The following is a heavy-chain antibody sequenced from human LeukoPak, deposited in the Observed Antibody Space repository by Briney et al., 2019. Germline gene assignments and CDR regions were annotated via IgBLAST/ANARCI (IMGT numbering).Heavy chain of an antibody. CDR1: GYSISSGYD. CDR2: IYHSGST. J-gene: IGHJ4*02. D-gene: IGHD2-2*01. CDR3: ARLSVVPAAPFDY. V-gene: IGHV4-38-2*01. Sequence: PSETLSLTCAVSGYSISSGYDWGWIRQPPGKGLEWIGSIYHSGSTYYNPSLKSRVTISVDTSKNQFSLKLSSVTAADTAVYYCARLSVVPAAPFDYWGQGTLVTVSS.